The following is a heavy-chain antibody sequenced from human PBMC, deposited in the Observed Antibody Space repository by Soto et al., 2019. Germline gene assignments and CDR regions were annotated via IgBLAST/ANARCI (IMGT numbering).Heavy chain of an antibody. Sequence: GASVKVSCKASGFSFTFYGIAWVRQAPGQGLEWMGWISARTGNTNYAQKFQGRVIMTTDTSTGTAYMELRSLRSDDTAVYFCARTYCRGGNDYSGWFDSWGQGTLVTVSS. CDR3: ARTYCRGGNDYSGWFDS. J-gene: IGHJ5*01. V-gene: IGHV1-18*04. D-gene: IGHD2-15*01. CDR1: GFSFTFYG. CDR2: ISARTGNT.